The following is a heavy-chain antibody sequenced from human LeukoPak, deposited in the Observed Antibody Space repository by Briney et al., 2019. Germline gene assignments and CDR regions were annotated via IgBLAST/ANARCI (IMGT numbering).Heavy chain of an antibody. CDR2: ISYDGSNK. CDR1: GFTFSSYG. D-gene: IGHD2-21*02. V-gene: IGHV3-30*18. J-gene: IGHJ4*02. Sequence: GRSLRLSCAASGFTFSSYGMHWVRQAPGKGLEWVAVISYDGSNKYYADSVKGRFTISRDNSKNTLYLQMNSLRAEDTAVYYCAKLSMVTALSYFDYWGQGTLVTVSS. CDR3: AKLSMVTALSYFDY.